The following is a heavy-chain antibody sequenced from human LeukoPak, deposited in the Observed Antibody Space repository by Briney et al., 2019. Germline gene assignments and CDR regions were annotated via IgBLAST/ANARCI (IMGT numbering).Heavy chain of an antibody. CDR2: IYYSGST. D-gene: IGHD6-19*01. CDR3: ARGGGGWYQDY. CDR1: GGSISSSSYY. Sequence: SETLSLTCTVSGGSISSSSYYWGWIRQPPGKGLEWIGSIYYSGSTYYNPSLKSRVTISVDTSKNQFSLKLSSVTAADTAVYYCARGGGGWYQDYWGQGILVTVSS. J-gene: IGHJ4*02. V-gene: IGHV4-39*01.